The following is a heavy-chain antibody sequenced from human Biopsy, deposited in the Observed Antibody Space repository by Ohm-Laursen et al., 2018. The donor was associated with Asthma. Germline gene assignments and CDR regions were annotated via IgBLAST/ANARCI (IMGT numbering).Heavy chain of an antibody. CDR2: ISSSSSSI. J-gene: IGHJ4*02. CDR1: GFTFISYS. V-gene: IGHV3-48*02. D-gene: IGHD4-17*01. Sequence: GSLRLSCAASGFTFISYSMNWVRQAPGKGMEWVSYISSSSSSIYYAGSVKGRFTISRDNAKNSLYLQMNSLRDEETAVYYCGRPRWGPYGYWGQGTLVTVSS. CDR3: GRPRWGPYGY.